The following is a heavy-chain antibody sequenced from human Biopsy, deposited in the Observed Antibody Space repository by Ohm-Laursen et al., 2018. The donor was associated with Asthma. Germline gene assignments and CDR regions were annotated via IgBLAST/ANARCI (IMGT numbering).Heavy chain of an antibody. V-gene: IGHV3-74*01. Sequence: SLRLSCTASGFTFTDYWKHWVRQAPGKGLVWVSRINVEGTTTNYADSVKGRFTISRDNAKSTLYLQMNSLRAEDTAVYYCAKAQIHHFYDSSGYYQHDWGQGTLVTVSS. CDR1: GFTFTDYW. CDR3: AKAQIHHFYDSSGYYQHD. D-gene: IGHD3-22*01. J-gene: IGHJ4*02. CDR2: INVEGTTT.